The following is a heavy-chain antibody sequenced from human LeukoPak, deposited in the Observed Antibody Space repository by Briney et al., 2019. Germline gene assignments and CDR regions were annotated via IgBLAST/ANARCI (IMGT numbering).Heavy chain of an antibody. V-gene: IGHV4-59*01. CDR2: IYYSGRT. D-gene: IGHD3-3*01. CDR3: ARNDFGSGYSGWFGP. Sequence: SETLSLTGTGSGGSISNYYWSWIRQPPGKGLGWIGYIYYSGRTNYNPSLKSRITISIDTSKNQFSLNLSSVTAADTAVYYCARNDFGSGYSGWFGPWGQGTLVTVSS. J-gene: IGHJ5*02. CDR1: GGSISNYY.